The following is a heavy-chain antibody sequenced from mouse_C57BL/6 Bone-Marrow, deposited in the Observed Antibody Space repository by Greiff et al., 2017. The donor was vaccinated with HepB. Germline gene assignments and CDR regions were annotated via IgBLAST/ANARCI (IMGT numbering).Heavy chain of an antibody. CDR2: IDPETGGT. CDR3: TRPVYYGSSWYFDV. J-gene: IGHJ1*03. V-gene: IGHV1-15*01. Sequence: LVESGAELVRPGASVTLSCKASGYTFTDYEMHWVKQTPVHGLEWIGAIDPETGGTAYNQKFKGKAILTADKSSSTAYMELRSLTSEDSAVYYCTRPVYYGSSWYFDVWGTGTTVTVSS. D-gene: IGHD1-1*01. CDR1: GYTFTDYE.